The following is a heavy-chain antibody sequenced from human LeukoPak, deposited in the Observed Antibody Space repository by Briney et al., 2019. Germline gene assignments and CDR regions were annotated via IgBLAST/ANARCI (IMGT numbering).Heavy chain of an antibody. CDR3: ARGPHCSSTSCPITVDY. J-gene: IGHJ4*02. CDR1: GFTCSSYW. Sequence: AGGSLRLSCAASGFTCSSYWMSWVRQAPGKGLEWVANIKQDGSQKYYVGSVKGRFTISRDNSKNTLYLQMNSLRAEDTAVYYCARGPHCSSTSCPITVDYWGQGTLVTVSS. V-gene: IGHV3-7*03. CDR2: IKQDGSQK. D-gene: IGHD2-2*01.